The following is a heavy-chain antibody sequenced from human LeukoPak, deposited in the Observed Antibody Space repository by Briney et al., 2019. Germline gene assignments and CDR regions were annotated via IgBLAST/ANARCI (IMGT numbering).Heavy chain of an antibody. D-gene: IGHD1-26*01. CDR3: AREVDRSFGY. CDR1: GFRFSGFW. Sequence: PGGSLRLSCAASGFRFSGFWMSWVRQAPGKGPEWVGNINQKTGEKNYVESVRGRFTISRDNSKNTLSLQMNSLRVEDTAVYYCAREVDRSFGYWGQGNVVTVSS. CDR2: INQKTGEK. J-gene: IGHJ4*02. V-gene: IGHV3-7*01.